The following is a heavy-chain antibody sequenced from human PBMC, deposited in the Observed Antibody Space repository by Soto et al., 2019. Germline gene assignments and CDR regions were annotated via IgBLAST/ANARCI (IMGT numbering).Heavy chain of an antibody. Sequence: QVQLVESGGGVVQPGRSLRLSCAASGFTFSSYGMHWVRQAPGKGLEWVAVIWYDGSNKYYADSVKGRFTISRDNSKNTLYLQMNSLRAEDTAVYYCARDRDFRGDSTRTLDYWGQGTLVTVSS. CDR3: ARDRDFRGDSTRTLDY. J-gene: IGHJ4*02. D-gene: IGHD2-2*01. CDR1: GFTFSSYG. V-gene: IGHV3-33*01. CDR2: IWYDGSNK.